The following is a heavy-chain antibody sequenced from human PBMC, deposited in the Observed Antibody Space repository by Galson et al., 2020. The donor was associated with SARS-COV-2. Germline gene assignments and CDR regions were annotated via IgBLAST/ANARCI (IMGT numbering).Heavy chain of an antibody. CDR1: GGSFSGYY. J-gene: IGHJ6*02. Sequence: SETLSPTCAVSGGSFSGYYWSWIRQPPGKGLEWIGEINHSGSTNYNPSLKSRVTISVDTSKNQFSLKLSSVTAADTAVYYCARGVTVTTLFYYYYGMDVWGQGTTVTVSS. D-gene: IGHD4-17*01. CDR2: INHSGST. CDR3: ARGVTVTTLFYYYYGMDV. V-gene: IGHV4-34*01.